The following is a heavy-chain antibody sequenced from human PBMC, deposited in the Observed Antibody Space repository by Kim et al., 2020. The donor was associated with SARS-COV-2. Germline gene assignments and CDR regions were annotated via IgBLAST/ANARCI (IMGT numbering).Heavy chain of an antibody. J-gene: IGHJ4*02. CDR2: INPNSGGT. V-gene: IGHV1-2*02. Sequence: ASVKVSCKASGYTFTGYYIHWVRQAPGQGLEWMGWINPNSGGTNYEQKFQGRVTMTRDTSISTAYMELSRLRSDDTAVYYCARGEAGDRVDGYFDYWGQGTLVTVSS. D-gene: IGHD3-16*01. CDR3: ARGEAGDRVDGYFDY. CDR1: GYTFTGYY.